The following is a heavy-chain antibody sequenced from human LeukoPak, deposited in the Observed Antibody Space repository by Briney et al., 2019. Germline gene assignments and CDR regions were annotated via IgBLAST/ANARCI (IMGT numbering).Heavy chain of an antibody. CDR1: GFTFSSYW. V-gene: IGHV3-74*01. Sequence: GGSLRLSCAASGFTFSSYWMHWVRQAPGKGLVWVSRINSDGSSTSYADSVKGRFTISRDNAKNTLYLQMNSLRAEDTAVYYCVGFYDSSGYYDIWGQGTLVTVSS. D-gene: IGHD3-22*01. CDR2: INSDGSST. CDR3: VGFYDSSGYYDI. J-gene: IGHJ4*02.